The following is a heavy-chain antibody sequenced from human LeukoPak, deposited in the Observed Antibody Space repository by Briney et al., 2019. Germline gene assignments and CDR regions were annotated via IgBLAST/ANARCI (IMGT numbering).Heavy chain of an antibody. CDR1: KFTFSDYY. V-gene: IGHV3-11*01. D-gene: IGHD2-8*01. J-gene: IGHJ4*01. Sequence: GGSLRLSCAASKFTFSDYYMSWIRQAPGKGLEWVSYISSISSTMYYADSVKGRFTISRDNAKNSLYLQMNSLRPDDTALYYCSTDPRLLIYWGHGTLVTVSS. CDR2: ISSISSTM. CDR3: STDPRLLIY.